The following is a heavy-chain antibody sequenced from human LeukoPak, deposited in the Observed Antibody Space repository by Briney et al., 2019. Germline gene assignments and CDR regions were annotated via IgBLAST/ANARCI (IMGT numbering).Heavy chain of an antibody. D-gene: IGHD5-24*01. CDR1: GYTFTSCY. CDR2: INFSGGTT. V-gene: IGHV1-46*01. Sequence: ASVKVSCKASGYTFTSCYMHWVRQAPGQGLEWMGIINFSGGTTSYPQKFQGRVTMTRDTSTSTVYMELSSLRSEDTAVYYCASRRDGSNYAAFDIWGQGTMVTVSS. J-gene: IGHJ3*02. CDR3: ASRRDGSNYAAFDI.